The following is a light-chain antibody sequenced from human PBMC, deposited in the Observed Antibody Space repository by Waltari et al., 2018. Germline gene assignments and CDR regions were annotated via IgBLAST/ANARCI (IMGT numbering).Light chain of an antibody. V-gene: IGKV1-39*01. CDR2: GAS. Sequence: DIQMTQSPYSLSASLGDRVTITCRASQTIFLFLNWYQQRPGKGPNLLIYGASILHSGVPSRFSGSGSGTDFTLTISNLQPEDVATYYCQESFTSPRTFGHGTKVEI. J-gene: IGKJ1*01. CDR3: QESFTSPRT. CDR1: QTIFLF.